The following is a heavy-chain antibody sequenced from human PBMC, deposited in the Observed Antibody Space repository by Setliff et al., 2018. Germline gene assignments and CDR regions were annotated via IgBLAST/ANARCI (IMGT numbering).Heavy chain of an antibody. CDR3: ARRGKYSSLV. CDR1: GGSISSSY. V-gene: IGHV4-4*09. CDR2: IHTSGST. Sequence: TSETLSLTCTVSGGSISSSYWSWIRQPPGKGLEWIGQIHTSGSTNYSPSLKSRVTISIDTSKNQFSLKLNSVTATDTAVYYCARRGKYSSLVWGQGTLVTVSS. D-gene: IGHD2-15*01. J-gene: IGHJ4*02.